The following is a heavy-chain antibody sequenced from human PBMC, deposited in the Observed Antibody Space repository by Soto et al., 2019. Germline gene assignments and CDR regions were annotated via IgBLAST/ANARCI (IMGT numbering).Heavy chain of an antibody. V-gene: IGHV3-11*01. CDR2: ISPSGNTV. Sequence: PGGSLRLSCAASGSTFSDYYMNWIRQIPGKGLEWVSYISPSGNTVNYSDSVKGRFTMSRDNAKNSLYLQLNSLRTEDTAIYYCAGGPSSSGWYEVYYFDFWGQGTLVTVSS. CDR1: GSTFSDYY. D-gene: IGHD6-13*01. CDR3: AGGPSSSGWYEVYYFDF. J-gene: IGHJ4*02.